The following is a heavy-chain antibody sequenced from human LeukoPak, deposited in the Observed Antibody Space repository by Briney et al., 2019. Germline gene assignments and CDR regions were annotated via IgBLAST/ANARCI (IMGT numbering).Heavy chain of an antibody. V-gene: IGHV4-31*03. CDR3: ARDRMDTALAFFFDY. CDR2: IFCNGTT. CDR1: GGSIISYGYY. D-gene: IGHD5-18*01. Sequence: SVTLSLTCSVSGGSIISYGYYWTWIRQYPGKGLEWIGNIFCNGTTYYNPSFKGRVAVSGDTSKNQFSLNLNSLTAADTAVYYCARDRMDTALAFFFDYWGQGTLVTVSS. J-gene: IGHJ4*02.